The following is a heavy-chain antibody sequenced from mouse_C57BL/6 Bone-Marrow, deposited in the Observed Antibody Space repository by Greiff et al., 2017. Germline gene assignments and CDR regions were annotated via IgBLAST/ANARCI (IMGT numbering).Heavy chain of an antibody. V-gene: IGHV14-4*01. D-gene: IGHD1-1*01. J-gene: IGHJ3*01. CDR3: TTVTTVVRGFAY. CDR1: GFNIKDDY. Sequence: EVKLMESGAELVRPGASVKLSCTASGFNIKDDYMHWVKQRPEQGLEWIGWIDPENGDTEYASKFQGKATITADTSSNTAYLQLSSLTSEDTAVYYCTTVTTVVRGFAYWGQGTLVTVSA. CDR2: IDPENGDT.